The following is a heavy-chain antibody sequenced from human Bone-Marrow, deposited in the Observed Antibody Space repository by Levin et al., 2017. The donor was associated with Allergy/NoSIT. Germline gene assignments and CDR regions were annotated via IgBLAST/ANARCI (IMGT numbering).Heavy chain of an antibody. CDR3: ARGMAARPFYYYVGMDV. CDR1: GYTFTGNY. CDR2: INPDSGGP. J-gene: IGHJ6*02. D-gene: IGHD6-6*01. V-gene: IGHV1-2*06. Sequence: GESLKISCQTSGYTFTGNYIYWVRQAPGQGLEWMGRINPDSGGPQYARKFQGRVTMTSDTSISTAFMELTNLRSDDAAFYYCARGMAARPFYYYVGMDVWGQGTTVTVSS.